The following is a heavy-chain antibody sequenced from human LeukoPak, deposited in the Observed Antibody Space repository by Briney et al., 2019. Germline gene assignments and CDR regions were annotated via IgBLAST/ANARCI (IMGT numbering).Heavy chain of an antibody. D-gene: IGHD3-16*01. CDR2: ISINGHST. Sequence: SGGSLRLSCSASGFTFNSYVMHWVRQAPGKGLEYVSAISINGHSTYYADSLKGRFTISRDNSKNTLYLQMSSLTPEDTAVYYCVRTTYTCPDYWGQGTLVTVSS. J-gene: IGHJ4*02. V-gene: IGHV3-64D*09. CDR3: VRTTYTCPDY. CDR1: GFTFNSYV.